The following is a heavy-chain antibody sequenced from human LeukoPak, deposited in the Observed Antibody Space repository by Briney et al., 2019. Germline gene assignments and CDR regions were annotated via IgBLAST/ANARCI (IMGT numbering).Heavy chain of an antibody. CDR2: IYYSGST. CDR3: ARLAVAGGGYFDY. J-gene: IGHJ4*02. Sequence: PSETLSLTCTVSGGSISSSSYYWGWIRQPPGKGLEWIGSIYYSGSTYYNPSLKSRVTISVDTSKNQFSLKLSSVTAAGTAVYYCARLAVAGGGYFDYWGQGTLVTVSS. CDR1: GGSISSSSYY. V-gene: IGHV4-39*01. D-gene: IGHD6-19*01.